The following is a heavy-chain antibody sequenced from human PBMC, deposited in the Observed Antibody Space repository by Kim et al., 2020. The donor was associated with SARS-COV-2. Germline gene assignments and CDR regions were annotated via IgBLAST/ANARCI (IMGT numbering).Heavy chain of an antibody. V-gene: IGHV1-18*01. J-gene: IGHJ4*02. Sequence: ASVKVSCKASGYTFTSYGINWVRQAPGQGLEWMGWISAYNGNTNYAQKLQGRVTMTTDTSTSTAYMELRSLRSDDTAVYYCARVGGYYDILTGYYFDYWGQGTLVTVSS. D-gene: IGHD3-9*01. CDR3: ARVGGYYDILTGYYFDY. CDR2: ISAYNGNT. CDR1: GYTFTSYG.